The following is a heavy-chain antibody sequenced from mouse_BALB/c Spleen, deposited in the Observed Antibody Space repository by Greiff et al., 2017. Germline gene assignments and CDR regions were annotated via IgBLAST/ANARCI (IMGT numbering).Heavy chain of an antibody. CDR1: GFTFSSFG. CDR3: ARGIYDYDGGYWYFDV. V-gene: IGHV5-17*02. CDR2: ISSGSSTI. Sequence: EVQVVESGGGLVQPGGSRKLSCAASGFTFSSFGMHWVRQAPEKGLEWVAYISSGSSTIYYADTVKGRFTISRDNPKNTLFLQMTSLRSEDTAMYYCARGIYDYDGGYWYFDVWGAGTTVTVSS. D-gene: IGHD2-4*01. J-gene: IGHJ1*01.